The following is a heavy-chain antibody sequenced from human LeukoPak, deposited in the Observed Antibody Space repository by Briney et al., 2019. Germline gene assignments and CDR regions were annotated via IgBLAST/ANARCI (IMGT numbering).Heavy chain of an antibody. CDR1: GYTFTDYY. Sequence: ASVKVSCKASGYTFTDYYIHWVRRAPGQGLEWMGWINPNSAGTTYAQKFQGRVSMTRDSSISTAYMELRRLTSDDTAVYYCAREGRAAADTNWFDPWGQGTLVTVS. D-gene: IGHD6-13*01. J-gene: IGHJ5*02. CDR2: INPNSAGT. V-gene: IGHV1-2*02. CDR3: AREGRAAADTNWFDP.